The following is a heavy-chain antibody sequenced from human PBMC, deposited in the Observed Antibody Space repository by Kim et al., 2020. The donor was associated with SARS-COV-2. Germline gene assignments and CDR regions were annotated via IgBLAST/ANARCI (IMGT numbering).Heavy chain of an antibody. CDR2: INHSGIT. V-gene: IGHV4-34*01. CDR1: GGSFSGYY. CDR3: ARGYRYSSSFFRFLDP. J-gene: IGHJ5*02. D-gene: IGHD6-13*01. Sequence: SETLPLTCAVYGGSFSGYYWSWIRQPPGKGLEWIGEINHSGITNYNPSLKSRVTISVDTSKNQFSLKLSSVTAADTAVYYCARGYRYSSSFFRFLDPWGQGTLVTVSS.